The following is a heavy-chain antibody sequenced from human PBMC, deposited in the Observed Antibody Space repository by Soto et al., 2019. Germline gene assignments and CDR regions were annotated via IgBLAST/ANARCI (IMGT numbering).Heavy chain of an antibody. CDR3: ARVISSREEYFDY. CDR1: GDSISSSHW. Sequence: QVQLQESGPALVKPSGTLSLTCAVSGDSISSSHWWSWVRQPPGKGLEWIGEIYHSASTNYNPSLKSRVTMSLDKAKNPFSVRLSSVTAADTAFYYCARVISSREEYFDYWGQGTLVTVSP. J-gene: IGHJ4*02. V-gene: IGHV4-4*02. D-gene: IGHD6-13*01. CDR2: IYHSAST.